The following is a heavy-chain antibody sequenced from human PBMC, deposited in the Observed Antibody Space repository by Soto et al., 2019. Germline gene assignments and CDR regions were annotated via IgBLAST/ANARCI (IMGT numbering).Heavy chain of an antibody. CDR3: HGYGY. CDR2: IYSGGST. CDR1: GFSVTANY. D-gene: IGHD5-12*01. V-gene: IGHV3-53*01. Sequence: EVQVVESGGGLIQPGGSLRLSCEVSGFSVTANYMSWVRQAPGKGLEWVSVIYSGGSTYYIDPVKGRFSISRDISKNTLYLQMNSLSAEDTAVYYCHGYGYWGQGTLVTVSS. J-gene: IGHJ4*02.